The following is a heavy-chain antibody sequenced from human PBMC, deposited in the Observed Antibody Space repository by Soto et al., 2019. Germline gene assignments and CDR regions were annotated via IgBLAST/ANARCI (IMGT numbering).Heavy chain of an antibody. V-gene: IGHV3-30-3*01. Sequence: GSLRLSCAASGVTCSSYAMHWVRQAPGKGLEWVAVISYDGSNKYYADSVKGRFTISRDNSKNTLYLQMNSLRAEDTAVYYCAREFGNSSGSSPYYYYYGMDVWGQGTTVTVSS. CDR2: ISYDGSNK. J-gene: IGHJ6*02. CDR1: GVTCSSYA. CDR3: AREFGNSSGSSPYYYYYGMDV. D-gene: IGHD3-22*01.